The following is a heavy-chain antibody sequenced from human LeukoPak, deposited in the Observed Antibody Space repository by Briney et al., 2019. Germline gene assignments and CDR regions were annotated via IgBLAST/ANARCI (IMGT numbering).Heavy chain of an antibody. CDR2: ISWNSGSI. CDR3: AKSSAYSYGYIHYYYYGMDV. J-gene: IGHJ6*02. V-gene: IGHV3-9*01. D-gene: IGHD5-18*01. Sequence: GGSLRLSCAASGFTFDDYAMHWVRRAPGKGLERVSGISWNSGSIGYADSVKGRFTISRDNAKNSLYLQMNSLRAEDTALYYCAKSSAYSYGYIHYYYYGMDVWGQGTTVTVSS. CDR1: GFTFDDYA.